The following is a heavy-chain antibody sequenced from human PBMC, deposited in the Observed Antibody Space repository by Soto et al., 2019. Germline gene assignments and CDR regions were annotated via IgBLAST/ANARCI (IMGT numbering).Heavy chain of an antibody. Sequence: SDILSLTYTDSGGSMSSVDYDWSWIRQASGSGLEWIGYIHSSGSIYYNPSLKSRATMSIDAARNQFSLKVSSVTVADTAVYYCARDLDGLHDDNSGPYPRPGWGQG. V-gene: IGHV4-30-4*02. CDR1: GGSMSSVDYD. CDR2: IHSSGSI. J-gene: IGHJ1*01. CDR3: ARDLDGLHDDNSGPYPRPG. D-gene: IGHD3-22*01.